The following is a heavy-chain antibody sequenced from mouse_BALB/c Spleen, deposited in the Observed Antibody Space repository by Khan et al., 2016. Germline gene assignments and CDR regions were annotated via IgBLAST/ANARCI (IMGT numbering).Heavy chain of an antibody. D-gene: IGHD1-2*01. CDR2: ITGGGSS. V-gene: IGHV5-6-5*01. Sequence: EVELVESGGGLVKPGGSLKLSCAASGFTFSGYAMSWVRQTPEKRLEWVASITGGGSSYYPDSVKGRFTISRDNARNILYLQMTSLRSEDTAMYYGARVNHYFGQGAMDFWGQGTSITVSS. J-gene: IGHJ4*01. CDR3: ARVNHYFGQGAMDF. CDR1: GFTFSGYA.